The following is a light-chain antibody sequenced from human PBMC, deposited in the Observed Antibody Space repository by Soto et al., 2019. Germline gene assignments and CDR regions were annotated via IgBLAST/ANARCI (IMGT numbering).Light chain of an antibody. CDR1: SSDVGGYNY. CDR2: EVT. CDR3: AAWDDSLSGPL. V-gene: IGLV2-8*01. Sequence: QSALTQPPSASGSPGQSVTISCTGTSSDVGGYNYVSWYQQHAGKAPRLMIFEVTKRPSGVPDRFSGSKSGTSASLAISGLRSEDEADYYCAAWDDSLSGPLFGGGTKLTVL. J-gene: IGLJ2*01.